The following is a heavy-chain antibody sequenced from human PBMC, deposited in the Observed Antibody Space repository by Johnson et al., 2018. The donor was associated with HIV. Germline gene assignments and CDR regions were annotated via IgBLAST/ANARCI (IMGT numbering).Heavy chain of an antibody. V-gene: IGHV3-74*02. CDR1: GFIFSNYW. CDR2: IKTDGSDT. J-gene: IGHJ3*02. D-gene: IGHD3-10*01. CDR3: ARGALGSFDI. Sequence: EVQLVESGGDSVQPGGSLRLSCAASGFIFSNYWMHWVRQAPGTGLIWVACIKTDGSDTHYADSVKGRFTISRDNAKNTVYLQMDSLRDEDMAVYYCARGALGSFDIWGQGTMVTVSA.